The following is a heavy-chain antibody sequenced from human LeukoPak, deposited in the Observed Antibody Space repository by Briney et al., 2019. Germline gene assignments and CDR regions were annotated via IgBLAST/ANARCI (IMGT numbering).Heavy chain of an antibody. V-gene: IGHV4-31*03. J-gene: IGHJ4*02. CDR3: ARADYGDPKYYFDY. Sequence: SQTLSLTCTVSGGPISSGGYYWSWIRQHPGKGLEWIGYIYYSGSTYYNPSLKSRVTMSVDTSKNQFSLKLSSVTAADTAVYYCARADYGDPKYYFDYWGQGTLVTVSS. D-gene: IGHD4-17*01. CDR1: GGPISSGGYY. CDR2: IYYSGST.